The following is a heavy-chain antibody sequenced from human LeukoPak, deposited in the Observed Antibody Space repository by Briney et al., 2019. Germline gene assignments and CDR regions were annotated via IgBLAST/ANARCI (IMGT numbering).Heavy chain of an antibody. D-gene: IGHD2-15*01. V-gene: IGHV1-2*02. CDR1: GYTFTGYY. Sequence: VASVKVSCKASGYTFTGYYMHWVRQAPGQGLEWMGWINPNSGGTNHAQKFQGRVTMTRDTSISTAYMELSRLRSDDTAVYYCARPVLGDGTVAAQFEHWGQGTLVTVSS. CDR2: INPNSGGT. CDR3: ARPVLGDGTVAAQFEH. J-gene: IGHJ4*02.